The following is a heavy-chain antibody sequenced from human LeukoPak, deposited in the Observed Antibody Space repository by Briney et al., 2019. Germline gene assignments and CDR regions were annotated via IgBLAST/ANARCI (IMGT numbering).Heavy chain of an antibody. V-gene: IGHV4-39*07. J-gene: IGHJ4*02. CDR2: IYYSGST. CDR1: GGSISSSSYY. CDR3: ARGERNYGGNSEGSFIDY. Sequence: KPSETLSLTCTVSGGSISSSSYYWGWIRQPPGKGLEWIGSIYYSGSTYYNPSLKSRVTISVDTSKNQFSLKLSSVTAADTAVYYCARGERNYGGNSEGSFIDYWGQGTLVTVSS. D-gene: IGHD4-23*01.